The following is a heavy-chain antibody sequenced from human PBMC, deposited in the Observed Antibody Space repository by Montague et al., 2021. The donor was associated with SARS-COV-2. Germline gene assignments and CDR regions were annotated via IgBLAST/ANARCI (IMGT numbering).Heavy chain of an antibody. CDR3: ARVLGVGAPGYFDY. Sequence: SLSLSCSASGFTFSSYWMHWVRQAPGKGLVWLSRISTDGSTTSYADSVKGRFTISRDNAKNTPYLQMNSLRAEDTAVYYCARVLGVGAPGYFDYWGQGTLVTVSS. D-gene: IGHD1-26*01. CDR2: ISTDGSTT. CDR1: GFTFSSYW. V-gene: IGHV3-74*01. J-gene: IGHJ4*02.